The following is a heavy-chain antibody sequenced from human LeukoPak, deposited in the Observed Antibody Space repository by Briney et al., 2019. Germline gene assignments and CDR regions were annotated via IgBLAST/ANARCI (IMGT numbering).Heavy chain of an antibody. J-gene: IGHJ4*02. V-gene: IGHV1-2*02. CDR2: INPNTGDT. CDR3: ASYPRYISSPPFDY. D-gene: IGHD5-12*01. CDR1: GYTFTGQY. Sequence: ASVKVSCKAYGYTFTGQYMHWVRLAPGQGLEWMGWINPNTGDTNYAQKFQGRVTMTRDTAISTAYLELSRLASDDTAVYYCASYPRYISSPPFDYWGQGTLVTVSS.